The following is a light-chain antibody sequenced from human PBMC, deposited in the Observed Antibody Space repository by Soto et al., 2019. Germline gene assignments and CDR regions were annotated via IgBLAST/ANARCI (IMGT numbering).Light chain of an antibody. CDR3: TSYTSVTIVV. CDR2: GVT. Sequence: QSALTQPASVSGSPGQSITISCTGSNSDIGGYNSVSWYQQHPGKAPKLLIFGVTNRPSGVSDRFSDSKSGNTASLTISALQAEDEADYYCTSYTSVTIVVFGGGTKLTVL. CDR1: NSDIGGYNS. V-gene: IGLV2-14*01. J-gene: IGLJ2*01.